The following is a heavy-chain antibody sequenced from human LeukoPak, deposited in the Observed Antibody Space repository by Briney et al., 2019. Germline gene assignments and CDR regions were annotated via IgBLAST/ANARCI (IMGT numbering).Heavy chain of an antibody. V-gene: IGHV3-30*04. CDR3: AKVKSFYGDYGGY. Sequence: PGRSLRLSCAASGFTFSSYAMHWVRQAPGKGLEWVAVISYDGSNKYYADSVKGRFTISRDNSKNTLYLQMNSLRAEDTAVYYCAKVKSFYGDYGGYWGQGTLVTVSS. CDR1: GFTFSSYA. D-gene: IGHD4-17*01. CDR2: ISYDGSNK. J-gene: IGHJ4*02.